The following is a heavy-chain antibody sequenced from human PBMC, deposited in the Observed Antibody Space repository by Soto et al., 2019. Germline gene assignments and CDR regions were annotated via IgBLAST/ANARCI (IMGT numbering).Heavy chain of an antibody. J-gene: IGHJ4*02. CDR2: IYYSGST. CDR3: ARVPRSRSGYYELDY. D-gene: IGHD3-22*01. Sequence: SETLSLTCTVSGGSISSYYWSWIRQPPGKGLEWIGYIYYSGSTNYNPSLKSRVTISVDTSKNQFSLKLSSVTAADTAVYYCARVPRSRSGYYELDYWGQGTLVTVSS. V-gene: IGHV4-59*01. CDR1: GGSISSYY.